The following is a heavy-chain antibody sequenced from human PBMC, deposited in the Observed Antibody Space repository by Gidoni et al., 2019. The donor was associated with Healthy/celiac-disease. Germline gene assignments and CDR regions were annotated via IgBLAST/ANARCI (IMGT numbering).Heavy chain of an antibody. D-gene: IGHD6-19*01. J-gene: IGHJ4*02. V-gene: IGHV4-34*01. CDR1: GGSFSGYY. Sequence: QVQLQQWGAGLLKPSETLSLTCAVYGGSFSGYYWRWIRQPPGKGLEWIGEVNHSGSTNSNPSLKRRVTISVDTSKNQFSLKLRSVTAADTAVYYWARQQYSSGRSADYWGQGTLVTVSS. CDR3: ARQQYSSGRSADY. CDR2: VNHSGST.